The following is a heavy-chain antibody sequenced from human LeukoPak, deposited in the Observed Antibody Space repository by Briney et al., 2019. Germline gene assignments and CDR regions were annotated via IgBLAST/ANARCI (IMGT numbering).Heavy chain of an antibody. CDR1: GFTVSSNY. CDR2: IYSGGST. D-gene: IGHD3-9*01. V-gene: IGHV3-53*01. CDR3: ARASSYYDILTGYSEEGYFDY. Sequence: GGSLRLSCAASGFTVSSNYMSWVRQAPGKGLEWVSVIYSGGSTYYADSVKGRFTISRDNSKNTLYLQMNSLRAEDTAVHYCARASSYYDILTGYSEEGYFDYWGQETLVTVSS. J-gene: IGHJ4*02.